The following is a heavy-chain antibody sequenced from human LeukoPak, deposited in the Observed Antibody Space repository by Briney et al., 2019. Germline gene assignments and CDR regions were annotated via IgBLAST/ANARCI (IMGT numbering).Heavy chain of an antibody. CDR1: GGSISYYY. CDR3: TRGGTYNDILSFDP. J-gene: IGHJ5*02. V-gene: IGHV4-59*01. Sequence: SETLSLTCTVSGGSISYYYWTWIRQSPGKGLEWIGQIYYTGSTYYNPSLKRRVTISVDTSRNQFSLNLTSVTAADTAVYYCTRGGTYNDILSFDPWGQGTLVTVSS. D-gene: IGHD3-9*01. CDR2: IYYTGST.